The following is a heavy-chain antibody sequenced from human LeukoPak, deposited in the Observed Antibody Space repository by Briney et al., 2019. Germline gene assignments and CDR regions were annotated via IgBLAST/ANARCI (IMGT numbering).Heavy chain of an antibody. D-gene: IGHD4-23*01. CDR2: INHSGST. Sequence: SETLSLTCAVYGGSFSGYYWSWIRQPPGKGLEWIGEINHSGSTNYNPSLKSRVTISVDTSKNQFSLKLSSVTAADTAVYYCADYGGFDYWGQGTLVTVSS. CDR3: ADYGGFDY. V-gene: IGHV4-34*01. J-gene: IGHJ4*02. CDR1: GGSFSGYY.